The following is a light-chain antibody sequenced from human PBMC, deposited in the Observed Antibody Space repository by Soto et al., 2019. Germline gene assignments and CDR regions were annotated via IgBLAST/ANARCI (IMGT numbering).Light chain of an antibody. CDR1: QDISNY. CDR2: DAS. J-gene: IGKJ4*01. CDR3: QQYDNLPLT. Sequence: DIQMTQSPSSLSASVGDRVTITCQASQDISNYLNWYQQKPGKAPKLLIYDASNLETGVPSRFSGSGSGTDFTFTISSLQPEDIATYYCQQYDNLPLTFGVGTKVEIK. V-gene: IGKV1-33*01.